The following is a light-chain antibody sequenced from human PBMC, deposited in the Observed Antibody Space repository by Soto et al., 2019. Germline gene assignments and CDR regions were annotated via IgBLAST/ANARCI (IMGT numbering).Light chain of an antibody. CDR3: QHYNSYSEA. CDR2: KAS. J-gene: IGKJ1*01. V-gene: IGKV1-5*03. Sequence: QVTQSPSTLSASDGDRVTITCRASQGISAWLAWYHQKPGKAPKLLIYKASSLESGVPSRFSGSGSGTELTLTISSLQPDDCETYYGQHYNSYSEAFGQGTKGDIK. CDR1: QGISAW.